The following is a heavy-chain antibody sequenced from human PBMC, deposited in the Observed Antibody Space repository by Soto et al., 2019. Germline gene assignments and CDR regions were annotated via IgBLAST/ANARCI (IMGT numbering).Heavy chain of an antibody. Sequence: ASVKVSCKASGYTFTGYYMHWVRQAPGQGLEWMGWINPNSGGTNYAQKFQARVTMTRDTSISTAYMELSRLRSDDTAVYYCAIVYCTNGVCHASGPDYWGQGTLVTVSS. J-gene: IGHJ4*02. CDR1: GYTFTGYY. CDR3: AIVYCTNGVCHASGPDY. D-gene: IGHD2-8*01. V-gene: IGHV1-2*02. CDR2: INPNSGGT.